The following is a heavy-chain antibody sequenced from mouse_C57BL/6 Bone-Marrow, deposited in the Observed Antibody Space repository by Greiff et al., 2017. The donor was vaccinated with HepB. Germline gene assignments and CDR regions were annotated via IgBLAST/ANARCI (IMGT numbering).Heavy chain of an antibody. CDR3: ACHHSDYWFAY. V-gene: IGHV5-12*01. D-gene: IGHD2-12*01. J-gene: IGHJ3*01. CDR2: ISNGGGST. CDR1: GFTFSDYY. Sequence: EVQVVESGGGLVQPGGSLKLSCAASGFTFSDYYMYWVRQTPEKRLEWVAYISNGGGSTYYPDTVKGRFTISRDKAENTLCLQMSRLKSEDTAVYYCACHHSDYWFAYWGQGTLVTVSA.